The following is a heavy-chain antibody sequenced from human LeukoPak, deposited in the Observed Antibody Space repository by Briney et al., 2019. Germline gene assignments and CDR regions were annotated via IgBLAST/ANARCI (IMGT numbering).Heavy chain of an antibody. D-gene: IGHD2-2*01. J-gene: IGHJ3*02. CDR1: GGTFSSYA. V-gene: IGHV1-69*04. CDR2: IIPILGIA. CDR3: NIVVVPAATPNAFDI. Sequence: SVKVSCKASGGTFSSYAISWVRQAPGQGLAWMGRIIPILGIANYAQKFQGRVTITADKSTSTAYMELSSLRSEDTAVYYCNIVVVPAATPNAFDIWGQGTMVTVSS.